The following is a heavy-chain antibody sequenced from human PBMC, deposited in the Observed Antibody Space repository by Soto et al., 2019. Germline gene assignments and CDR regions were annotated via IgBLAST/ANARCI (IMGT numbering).Heavy chain of an antibody. CDR3: ARPYSSGWYDGWFDP. CDR2: IIPIFGTA. J-gene: IGHJ5*02. CDR1: GGTFSSYA. Sequence: SVKVSCKASGGTFSSYAISWVRQAPGQGLEWMGGIIPIFGTANYAQKFQGRVTITADESTSTAYMELSSLRSEDTAVYYCARPYSSGWYDGWFDPWGQRTLVTVSS. V-gene: IGHV1-69*13. D-gene: IGHD6-19*01.